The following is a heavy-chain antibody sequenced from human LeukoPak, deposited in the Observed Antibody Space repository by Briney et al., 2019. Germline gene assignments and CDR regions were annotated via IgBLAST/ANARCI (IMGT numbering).Heavy chain of an antibody. V-gene: IGHV3-7*01. CDR1: GFTFDDYG. Sequence: GGSLRLSCAASGFTFDDYGMSWVRQAPGKGLEWVANIKQDGSEKYYVDSVKGRFTISRDNAENSLYLQMNSLRAEDTAVYYCARRSNYYDSSGYSYYFDYWGQGTLVTVSS. CDR3: ARRSNYYDSSGYSYYFDY. J-gene: IGHJ4*02. CDR2: IKQDGSEK. D-gene: IGHD3-22*01.